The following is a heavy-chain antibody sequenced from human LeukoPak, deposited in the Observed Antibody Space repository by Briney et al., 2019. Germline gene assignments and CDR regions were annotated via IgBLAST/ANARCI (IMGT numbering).Heavy chain of an antibody. D-gene: IGHD4-17*01. J-gene: IGHJ4*02. CDR2: INHSGST. CDR1: GGSFSGYY. CDR3: ATRASTVTFDY. V-gene: IGHV4-34*01. Sequence: PSETLSLTCAVYGGSFSGYYWSWIRQPPGKGLEWIGEINHSGSTNYNPSLKSRVTISVDTSKNQFSLKLSSVTAADTAVYYCATRASTVTFDYWGQGTLVTVSS.